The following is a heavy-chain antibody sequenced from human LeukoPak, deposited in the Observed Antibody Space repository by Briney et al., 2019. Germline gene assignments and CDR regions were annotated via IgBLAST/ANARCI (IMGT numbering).Heavy chain of an antibody. V-gene: IGHV1-2*02. CDR1: GYTFTSYY. D-gene: IGHD6-19*01. CDR2: INPNSGGT. CDR3: ARQTGAGFVDY. J-gene: IGHJ4*02. Sequence: ASVKVSCKASGYTFTSYYMHWVRQAPAQGLEWMGWINPNSGGTNYAQKFQGRVTMTRDTSISTAYMELSRLRYDDTAVYYCARQTGAGFVDYLGQGTLVTVSS.